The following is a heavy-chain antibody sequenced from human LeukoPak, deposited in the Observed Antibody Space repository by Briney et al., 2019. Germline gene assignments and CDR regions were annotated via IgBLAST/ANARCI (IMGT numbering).Heavy chain of an antibody. CDR2: ISSSSSYI. D-gene: IGHD3-22*01. Sequence: GGSLRLSCAASGFTFSSYSMNWVRQAPGKGLEWVSSISSSSSYIYYADSVKGRFTISRDNAKNSLYLQMNSLRAEDTAVYYCARTTHYYYDSSGYSYWGQGTLVTVSS. CDR3: ARTTHYYYDSSGYSY. CDR1: GFTFSSYS. V-gene: IGHV3-21*01. J-gene: IGHJ4*02.